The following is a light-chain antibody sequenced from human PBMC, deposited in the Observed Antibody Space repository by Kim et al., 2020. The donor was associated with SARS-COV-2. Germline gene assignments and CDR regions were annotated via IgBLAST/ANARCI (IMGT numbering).Light chain of an antibody. CDR2: GKD. CDR1: SLRYYY. J-gene: IGLJ3*02. V-gene: IGLV3-19*01. Sequence: ALGQTIRITCQGDSLRYYYASWYQQKAGQAPLLVMYGKDNRPRGIPARFSGSSSGDTASLTITGTQAEDEAEYYCTSRDSSSNPLVFGGGTQLTVL. CDR3: TSRDSSSNPLV.